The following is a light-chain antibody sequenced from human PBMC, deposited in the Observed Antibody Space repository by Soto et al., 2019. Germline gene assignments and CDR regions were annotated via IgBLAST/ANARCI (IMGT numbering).Light chain of an antibody. CDR3: LSYYSTPGT. Sequence: DIVMTQSPDSLAVSLGERATINCKSSQSGLYSSNNKNYLAWYQQKPGQPPKLLIYWASTRESGVPDRFSVSGSGTDFTITISSLQAEDVAVYYCLSYYSTPGTFGQGTKVEIK. V-gene: IGKV4-1*01. J-gene: IGKJ1*01. CDR1: QSGLYSSNNKNY. CDR2: WAS.